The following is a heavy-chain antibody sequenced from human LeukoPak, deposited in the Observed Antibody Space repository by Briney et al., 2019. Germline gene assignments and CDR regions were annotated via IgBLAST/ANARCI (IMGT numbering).Heavy chain of an antibody. D-gene: IGHD5-18*01. CDR2: IWYDGSNK. CDR1: GFTFSSYG. J-gene: IGHJ4*02. CDR3: ASARGSNYGSLGD. V-gene: IGHV3-33*01. Sequence: GGGLRLSCAASGFTFSSYGMHWVRQAPGKGLEWVAVIWYDGSNKYYADSVKGRFTISRDNSKNTLYLQMNSLRAEDTAVYYCASARGSNYGSLGDWGQGTLVTDSS.